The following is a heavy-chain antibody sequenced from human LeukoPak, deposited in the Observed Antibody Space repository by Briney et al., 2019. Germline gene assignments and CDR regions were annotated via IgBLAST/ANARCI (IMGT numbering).Heavy chain of an antibody. D-gene: IGHD3-22*01. Sequence: PGGSLRLSCAASGFTFSSYGMHWVRQAPGKGLEWVAVISYDGSNKYYADSVKGRFTISRDNAKNSLYLQMNSLRAEDTALYYCAKGHRSDSSGYYSSGTFDIWGQGTMVTVSS. CDR1: GFTFSSYG. V-gene: IGHV3-30*18. J-gene: IGHJ3*02. CDR2: ISYDGSNK. CDR3: AKGHRSDSSGYYSSGTFDI.